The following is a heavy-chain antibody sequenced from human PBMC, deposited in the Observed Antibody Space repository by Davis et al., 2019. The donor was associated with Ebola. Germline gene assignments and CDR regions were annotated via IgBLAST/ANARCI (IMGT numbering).Heavy chain of an antibody. CDR2: IYYSGST. V-gene: IGHV4-39*01. J-gene: IGHJ4*02. Sequence: MPSETLSFTCTVSGGSISSSSYYWGWIRQPPGKGLEWIGSIYYSGSTYYNPSLKSRVTISVDTSKNQFSLKLSSVTAADTAVYYCARQGRGYSYGLFDYWGQGTLVTVSS. D-gene: IGHD5-18*01. CDR1: GGSISSSSYY. CDR3: ARQGRGYSYGLFDY.